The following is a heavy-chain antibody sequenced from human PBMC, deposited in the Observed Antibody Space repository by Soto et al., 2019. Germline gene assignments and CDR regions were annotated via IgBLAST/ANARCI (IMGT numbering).Heavy chain of an antibody. V-gene: IGHV4-59*11. CDR2: MYNSGST. CDR3: ARETTKGCFDP. D-gene: IGHD1-7*01. J-gene: IGHJ5*02. CDR1: GGSISSHY. Sequence: SETLSLTCTVSGGSISSHYWNWIRQPPEKGLEWIGYMYNSGSTHYNPSRKSRVTISVDTSKNQFSLKLSSVTAADTAVYYCARETTKGCFDPWGPGALVTGSS.